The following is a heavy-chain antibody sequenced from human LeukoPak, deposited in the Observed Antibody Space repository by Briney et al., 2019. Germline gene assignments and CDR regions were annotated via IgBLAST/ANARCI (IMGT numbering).Heavy chain of an antibody. Sequence: GGSLRLSCAASGFTFSSYSMNWVRQAPGKGLEWVSYISSSSSTIYYADSVKGRFTISGDNAKNSLYLQMNSLRAEDTAVYYCARDALGYCSSTSCYAGNWFDPWGQGTLVTVSS. CDR3: ARDALGYCSSTSCYAGNWFDP. D-gene: IGHD2-2*01. J-gene: IGHJ5*02. CDR1: GFTFSSYS. V-gene: IGHV3-48*01. CDR2: ISSSSSTI.